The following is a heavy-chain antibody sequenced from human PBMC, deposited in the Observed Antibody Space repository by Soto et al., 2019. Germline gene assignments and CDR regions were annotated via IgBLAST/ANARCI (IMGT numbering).Heavy chain of an antibody. V-gene: IGHV4-59*08. J-gene: IGHJ4*02. D-gene: IGHD2-2*01. Sequence: SETLSLTCTVSGGCISSYYWSWIRQPPGKGLEWIGYIYYSGSTNYNPSLKSRVTISVDTSKNQFSLKLSSVTAADTAVYYCARHCSTTSCYRYWGQGTLVTVSS. CDR2: IYYSGST. CDR1: GGCISSYY. CDR3: ARHCSTTSCYRY.